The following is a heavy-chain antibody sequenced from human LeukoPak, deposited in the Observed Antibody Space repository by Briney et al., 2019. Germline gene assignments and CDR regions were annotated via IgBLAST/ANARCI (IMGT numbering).Heavy chain of an antibody. J-gene: IGHJ6*02. CDR2: ISSGSSTT. CDR3: AGARTYYYAMDV. CDR1: GFTFSSCS. V-gene: IGHV3-48*02. Sequence: GGSLRLSCVASGFTFSSCSMNWVRQAPGKGLEWVSYISSGSSTTYYVDSVKGRFTISRDNAKNSLYLQMNSLRDEDTAVYYCAGARTYYYAMDVWGQGTTVTVSS.